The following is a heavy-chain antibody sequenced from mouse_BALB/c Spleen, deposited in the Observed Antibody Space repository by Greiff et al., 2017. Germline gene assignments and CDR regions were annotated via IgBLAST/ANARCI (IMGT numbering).Heavy chain of an antibody. CDR1: GFNIKDTY. CDR3: ANWDDYAMDY. J-gene: IGHJ4*01. D-gene: IGHD4-1*01. CDR2: IDPANGNT. V-gene: IGHV14-3*02. Sequence: EVQLHQSGAELVKPGASVKLSCTASGFNIKDTYMHWVKQRPEQGLEWIGRIDPANGNTKYDPKFQGKATITADTSSNTAYLQLSSLTSEDTAVYYCANWDDYAMDYWGQGTSVTVSS.